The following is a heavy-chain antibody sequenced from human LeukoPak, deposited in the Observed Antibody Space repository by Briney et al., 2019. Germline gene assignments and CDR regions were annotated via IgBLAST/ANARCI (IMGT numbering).Heavy chain of an antibody. CDR1: GGSFSGYY. CDR2: INHSGST. D-gene: IGHD2-2*01. CDR3: ARGLRGYCRSTSCKGGFDP. Sequence: SETLSLTCAVYGGSFSGYYWSWIRQPPGKGLEWIGEINHSGSTNYNPSLKSRVTISVDTSKNQFSLKLSSVTAADTAVYYCARGLRGYCRSTSCKGGFDPWGQGTLVTVSS. J-gene: IGHJ5*02. V-gene: IGHV4-34*01.